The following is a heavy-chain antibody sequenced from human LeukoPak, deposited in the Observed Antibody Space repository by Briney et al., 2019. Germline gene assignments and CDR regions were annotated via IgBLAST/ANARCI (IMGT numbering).Heavy chain of an antibody. J-gene: IGHJ4*02. CDR3: AREPTVTTGPNFDY. D-gene: IGHD4-17*01. V-gene: IGHV3-21*01. CDR2: ISSSSSYI. Sequence: GRSLRLSCAASGFTFSSYSMNWVRQAPGKGLEWVSSISSSSSYIYYADSVKGRFTISRDNAKNSLYLQMNSLRAEDTAVYYCAREPTVTTGPNFDYWGQGTLVTVSS. CDR1: GFTFSSYS.